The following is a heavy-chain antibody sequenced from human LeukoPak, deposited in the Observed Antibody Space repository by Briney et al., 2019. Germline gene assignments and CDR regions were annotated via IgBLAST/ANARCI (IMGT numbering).Heavy chain of an antibody. V-gene: IGHV4-34*01. CDR3: ARHRVTMVRGVTRILDY. J-gene: IGHJ4*02. Sequence: PSETLSLTCAVYGGSFSGYYWSWIRQPPGKGLEWIGEINHSGSTNYNPPLKRRATISVDTSKNQFSLKLSSVTAADTAVYYCARHRVTMVRGVTRILDYWGQRTLVTVSS. D-gene: IGHD3-10*01. CDR1: GGSFSGYY. CDR2: INHSGST.